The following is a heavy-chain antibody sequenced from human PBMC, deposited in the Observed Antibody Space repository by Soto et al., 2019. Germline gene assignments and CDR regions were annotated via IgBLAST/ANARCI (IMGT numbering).Heavy chain of an antibody. CDR2: IYHSGST. D-gene: IGHD3-10*01. CDR1: GGSISSGGYC. J-gene: IGHJ4*02. Sequence: SETLSRTCAVSGGSISSGGYCWSWIRQPPGKGLEWIGYIYHSGSTYYNPSLKSRVTISVDRSKNQFSLKLSSVTAADTAVYYCARGSYIAPDYWGQGTLVTVSS. V-gene: IGHV4-30-2*01. CDR3: ARGSYIAPDY.